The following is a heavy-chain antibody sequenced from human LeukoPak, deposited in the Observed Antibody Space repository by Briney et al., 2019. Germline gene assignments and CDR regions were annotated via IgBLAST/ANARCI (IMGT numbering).Heavy chain of an antibody. Sequence: SETLSLTCTVSGGSISSGDYYWSWIRQPPGKGLEWIGYIYYSGSTYYNPSLKSRVTISVDTSKNQFSLKLSSVTAADTAVYYCAREAVVAAGWFDPWGQGTLVTVSS. CDR3: AREAVVAAGWFDP. CDR2: IYYSGST. V-gene: IGHV4-30-4*01. J-gene: IGHJ5*02. CDR1: GGSISSGDYY. D-gene: IGHD2-15*01.